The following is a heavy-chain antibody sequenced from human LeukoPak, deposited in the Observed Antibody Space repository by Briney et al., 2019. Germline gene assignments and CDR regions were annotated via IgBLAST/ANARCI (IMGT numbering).Heavy chain of an antibody. D-gene: IGHD3-10*01. CDR2: ISSSGSTI. CDR3: AGSGSGLTKRDY. CDR1: GFTFSSYE. V-gene: IGHV3-48*03. Sequence: GGSLRLSCAASGFTFSSYEMNWVRQAPGKGLEWVSCISSSGSTIYYADSVKGRFTISRDNAKNSLYLQMNSLRAEDTAVYYCAGSGSGLTKRDYWGQGTLVTVSS. J-gene: IGHJ4*02.